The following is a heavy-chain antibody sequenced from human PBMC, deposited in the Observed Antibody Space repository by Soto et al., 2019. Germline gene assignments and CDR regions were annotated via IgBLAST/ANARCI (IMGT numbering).Heavy chain of an antibody. J-gene: IGHJ4*02. CDR1: GYNFATYW. Sequence: PGESLKISCKGSGYNFATYWIGWVRQMPGKGLEWMGIIYPHGSDTRYSPSFQGQVTISADKSISTAYLQWSSLKASDTAIYYCARRLDNTLDFWGQGTLVTVSS. CDR2: IYPHGSDT. V-gene: IGHV5-51*01. CDR3: ARRLDNTLDF. D-gene: IGHD1-20*01.